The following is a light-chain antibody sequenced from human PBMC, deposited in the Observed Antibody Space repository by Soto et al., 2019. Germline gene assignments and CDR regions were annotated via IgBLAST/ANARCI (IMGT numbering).Light chain of an antibody. Sequence: QTVVTQEPSFSVSPGRTVTLTCGLSSGSVSTSYYPSWYQQTPGQAPRTLIDNTNSRSSGVPDRFSGSILGNKAALTITGAQADDESYYYCALYMGSGISVFGGGTKLTVL. CDR2: NTN. CDR3: ALYMGSGISV. CDR1: SGSVSTSYY. V-gene: IGLV8-61*01. J-gene: IGLJ3*02.